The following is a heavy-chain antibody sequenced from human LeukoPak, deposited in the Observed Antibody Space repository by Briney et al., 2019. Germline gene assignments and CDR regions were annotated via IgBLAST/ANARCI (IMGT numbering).Heavy chain of an antibody. J-gene: IGHJ4*02. CDR1: GFTFSSYA. CDR2: ISGSGGST. D-gene: IGHD5-24*01. Sequence: GGSLGLPCAASGFTFSSYAMSWVRQAPGKGLKWVSAISGSGGSTYYADSVNGRFTNSRDNSKNTLYLQMNSLRAEDTAVYYCAKDYNFPIDYWGQGTLVTVSS. V-gene: IGHV3-23*01. CDR3: AKDYNFPIDY.